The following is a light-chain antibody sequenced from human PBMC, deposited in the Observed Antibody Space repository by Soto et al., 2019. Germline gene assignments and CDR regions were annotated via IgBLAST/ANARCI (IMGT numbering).Light chain of an antibody. CDR3: MQALQTPPWT. CDR1: QSLLHSNGYNY. J-gene: IGKJ1*01. V-gene: IGKV2-28*01. Sequence: DIVMTQSPLSLPVTPGEPASISCRSSQSLLHSNGYNYLDWYLQKPGQSPQLLIYLDSNRASGVPDRFSGSGSGTDFTLKISRVEAEDVGVYYCMQALQTPPWTFGQGTKVEIK. CDR2: LDS.